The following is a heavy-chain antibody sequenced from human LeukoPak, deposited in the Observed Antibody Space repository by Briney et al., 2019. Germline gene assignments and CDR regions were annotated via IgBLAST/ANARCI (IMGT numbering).Heavy chain of an antibody. D-gene: IGHD3-9*01. J-gene: IGHJ3*02. V-gene: IGHV3-30-3*01. CDR1: GLTFISYA. Sequence: PGGSLRLSGAPSGLTFISYAMHGVPKAPGKGLEWVAVISYVGSNKYYADSVKGRFTISRDNSKNTLYLQMNSLRAEDTAVYYCARDQKLGLRYFDWLLTSDAFDIWGQGTMVTVSS. CDR2: ISYVGSNK. CDR3: ARDQKLGLRYFDWLLTSDAFDI.